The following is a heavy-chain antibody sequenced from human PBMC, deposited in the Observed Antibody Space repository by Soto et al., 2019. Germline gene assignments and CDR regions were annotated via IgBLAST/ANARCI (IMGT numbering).Heavy chain of an antibody. CDR3: ARGALCSSSGYIGASYYYYGMDV. D-gene: IGHD6-13*01. CDR1: GDSVSSNSAA. CDR2: TYYRSKWYN. V-gene: IGHV6-1*01. J-gene: IGHJ6*02. Sequence: SQTLSLTCAISGDSVSSNSAAWNWIRQSPSRGLEWLGRTYYRSKWYNDYAVSVKSRITINPDTSKNQLSLQLNSVTPEDTAVYYCARGALCSSSGYIGASYYYYGMDVWGRGTTVTVSS.